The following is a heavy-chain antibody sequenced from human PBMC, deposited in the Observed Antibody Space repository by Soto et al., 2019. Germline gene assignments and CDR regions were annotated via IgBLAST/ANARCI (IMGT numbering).Heavy chain of an antibody. CDR1: GFTFSNYA. D-gene: IGHD6-13*01. J-gene: IGHJ6*02. CDR2: ISDDGDST. Sequence: PGGSLRLSCAASGFTFSNYAMSWVRQAPGKGLEWVSAISDDGDSTYYADSVKGRFTISRDNSKNTLYLQMNSLRAEDTAVYYCAKDLASSSWYYYYAMDVWGQGTTVTVS. CDR3: AKDLASSSWYYYYAMDV. V-gene: IGHV3-23*01.